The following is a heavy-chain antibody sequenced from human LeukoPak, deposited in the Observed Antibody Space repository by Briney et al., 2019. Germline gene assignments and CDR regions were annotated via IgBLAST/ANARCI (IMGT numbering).Heavy chain of an antibody. J-gene: IGHJ3*02. CDR1: GFTFSSYS. CDR2: INI. D-gene: IGHD3-3*01. CDR3: ARDGYDFWSGYNAFDI. Sequence: PGGSLRLSCAASGFTFSSYSMNWVRQAPGKGLEWVSSINIYYADSVKGRFTISRDNAKNSLYLQMNSPRAEDTAVYYCARDGYDFWSGYNAFDIWGQGTMVTVSS. V-gene: IGHV3-21*01.